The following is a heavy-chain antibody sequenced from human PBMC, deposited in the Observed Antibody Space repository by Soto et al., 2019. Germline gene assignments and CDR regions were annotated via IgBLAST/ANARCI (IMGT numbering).Heavy chain of an antibody. V-gene: IGHV3-21*06. CDR1: GFTFSSCS. CDR2: ISSSNAYI. J-gene: IGHJ4*02. CDR3: ARDLRKTSIFGVVMRTLYLVS. D-gene: IGHD3-3*01. Sequence: GGSLRLSCAASGFTFSSCSMHWVRQAPGKGLEWVASISSSNAYIYYADSVKGRFTISRDNAKNSLFLQMNSLRDEDTAVYYCARDLRKTSIFGVVMRTLYLVSWGQGTLVTVSS.